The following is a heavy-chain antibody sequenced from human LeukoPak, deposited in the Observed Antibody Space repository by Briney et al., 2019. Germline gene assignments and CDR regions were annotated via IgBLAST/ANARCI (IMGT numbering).Heavy chain of an antibody. J-gene: IGHJ4*02. V-gene: IGHV3-48*02. D-gene: IGHD6-13*01. CDR1: GFTFSSFG. CDR3: VRRTPIVVAGIFDY. CDR2: ISSSGSTT. Sequence: GGSLRLSCAASGFTFSSFGMNWVRQAPGKGLEWVSYISSSGSTTYYADSVKGRFTISRDNAKNSLYLQMNSLRDEDTALYYCVRRTPIVVAGIFDYRGQGTLVTVSS.